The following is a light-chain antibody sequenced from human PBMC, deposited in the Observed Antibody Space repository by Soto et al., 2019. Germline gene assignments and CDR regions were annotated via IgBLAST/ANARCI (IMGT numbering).Light chain of an antibody. CDR2: GSS. CDR1: HSVSSGY. Sequence: EIVLTQAPGTLCLSPGERATLSCRASHSVSSGYLAWDQQKPGQAPSLLLYGSSSRATGIPDRFSGSGSGTDLTLTISSLEPEDFAVYYCQQRSRWPRGTFGRGTKVEI. V-gene: IGKV3D-20*02. J-gene: IGKJ4*02. CDR3: QQRSRWPRGT.